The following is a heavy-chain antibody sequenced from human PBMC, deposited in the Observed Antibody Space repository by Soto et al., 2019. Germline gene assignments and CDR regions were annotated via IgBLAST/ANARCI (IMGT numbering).Heavy chain of an antibody. CDR1: GGSISSYY. CDR2: VSDSGST. D-gene: IGHD3-10*01. V-gene: IGHV4-59*01. J-gene: IGHJ4*02. CDR3: ARGQPGFDY. Sequence: SETLSLTCTVSGGSISSYYWSWIRQPPGKGLEWIGYVSDSGSTNYNPSLKSRVTISVDTSKNQFSLSLSSVTAADTAVYYCARGQPGFDYWGQGTLVTVSS.